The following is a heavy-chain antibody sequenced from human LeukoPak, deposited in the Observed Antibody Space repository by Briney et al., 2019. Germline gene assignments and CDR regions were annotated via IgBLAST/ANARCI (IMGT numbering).Heavy chain of an antibody. Sequence: SETLSLTCTVSGGSISSYYWSWIRQPPGKGLEWIGYIYYSVSTNYYPSLKSRVTISVDTSKNQFSLKLSSVTAADTAVYYCARQAYSSSWYPNAFDIWGQGTMVTVSS. J-gene: IGHJ3*02. CDR1: GGSISSYY. V-gene: IGHV4-59*08. CDR2: IYYSVST. D-gene: IGHD6-13*01. CDR3: ARQAYSSSWYPNAFDI.